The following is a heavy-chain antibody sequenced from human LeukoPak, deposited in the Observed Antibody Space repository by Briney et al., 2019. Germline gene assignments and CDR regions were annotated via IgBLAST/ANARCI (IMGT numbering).Heavy chain of an antibody. J-gene: IGHJ4*02. Sequence: ASVKVSCKASRYSFTSYGITWVRQAPGQGLEWMGWISAYNGNTNYAQLLQGRVTMTTDTSTSTAYMELRSLSSDDTAVYYCARDCDRSGYYCYWGQGTLVTISS. D-gene: IGHD3-22*01. CDR2: ISAYNGNT. CDR3: ARDCDRSGYYCY. CDR1: RYSFTSYG. V-gene: IGHV1-18*01.